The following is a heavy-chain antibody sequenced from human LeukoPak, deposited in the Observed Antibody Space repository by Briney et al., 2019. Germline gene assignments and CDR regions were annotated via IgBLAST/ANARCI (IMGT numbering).Heavy chain of an antibody. D-gene: IGHD2-15*01. Sequence: PGGSLRLSFAASGFTLHNYVMHWVRPAPGKGLELVAVISYDGTNKYYADSVKGRYTISRDNSKNTLYLQMNSLRSEDTAVYYCARGGGRGCSGGSCPYGLDVWGQGTTVTVSS. CDR2: ISYDGTNK. J-gene: IGHJ6*02. V-gene: IGHV3-30-3*01. CDR3: ARGGGRGCSGGSCPYGLDV. CDR1: GFTLHNYV.